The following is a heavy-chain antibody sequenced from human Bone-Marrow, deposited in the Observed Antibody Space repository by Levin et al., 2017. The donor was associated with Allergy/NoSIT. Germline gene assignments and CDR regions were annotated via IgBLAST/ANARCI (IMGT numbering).Heavy chain of an antibody. CDR3: ARSTASDEDAYDI. V-gene: IGHV4-34*01. CDR1: GGSLSTYY. D-gene: IGHD5-18*01. Sequence: ETLSLTCAVSGGSLSTYYWSWIRQTPGKGLEWLGEINHAGSTNYRPSLRGRLTLSVDTSKGTVSLRLTSISAADTAMYFCARSTASDEDAYDIWGQGTMVIVS. J-gene: IGHJ3*02. CDR2: INHAGST.